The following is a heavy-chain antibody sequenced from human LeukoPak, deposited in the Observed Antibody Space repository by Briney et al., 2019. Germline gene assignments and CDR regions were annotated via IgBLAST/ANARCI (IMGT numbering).Heavy chain of an antibody. CDR2: SSSSGNTI. CDR3: AELGITMIGGV. CDR1: GFTLDDYA. D-gene: IGHD3-10*02. J-gene: IGHJ6*04. Sequence: GGSLRLSCVSSGFTLDDYAVTWVRQAPGKGLGWVSNSSSSGNTIYYADSVKGRFTISRENAKNSLYLQMNSLRAEDTAVYYCAELGITMIGGVWGKGTTVTISS. V-gene: IGHV3-48*03.